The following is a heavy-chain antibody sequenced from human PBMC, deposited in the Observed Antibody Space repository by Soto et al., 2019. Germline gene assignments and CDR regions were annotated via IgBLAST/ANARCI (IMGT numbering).Heavy chain of an antibody. V-gene: IGHV4-31*03. D-gene: IGHD6-13*01. Sequence: SETLSLTCTVSGGSISSGGYYWSWIRQHPGKGLEWIGYIYYSGSTYYNPSLKSRVTISVDTSKNQFSLKLSSVTAADTAVYYCARDHWGQQLPSEDYYYYMDVWGKGTTVTVSS. J-gene: IGHJ6*03. CDR1: GGSISSGGYY. CDR3: ARDHWGQQLPSEDYYYYMDV. CDR2: IYYSGST.